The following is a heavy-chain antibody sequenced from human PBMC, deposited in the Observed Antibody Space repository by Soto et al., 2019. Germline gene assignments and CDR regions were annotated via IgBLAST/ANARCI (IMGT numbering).Heavy chain of an antibody. CDR1: GFTFSSYS. V-gene: IGHV3-21*01. Sequence: PGGSLRLSCAASGFTFSSYSMNRVRQAPGKGLEWVSSISSSSSYIYYADSVKGRFTISRDNAKNSLYLQMNSLRAEDTAVYYCARDLGFPATGRIDYWGQGTLVTVSS. J-gene: IGHJ4*02. CDR2: ISSSSSYI. D-gene: IGHD1-26*01. CDR3: ARDLGFPATGRIDY.